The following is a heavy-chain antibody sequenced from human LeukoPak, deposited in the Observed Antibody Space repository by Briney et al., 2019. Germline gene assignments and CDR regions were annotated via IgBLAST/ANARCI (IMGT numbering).Heavy chain of an antibody. J-gene: IGHJ6*03. CDR2: IHYSGST. Sequence: SETLSLTCTVSGGSISSYYWSWIRQPPGKGLEWIGYIHYSGSTNYNPSLKSRVTISVDTSKNQFSLKLSSVTAADTAVYYCASTRTYYYGSGSYAYYYMDVWGKGTTVTVSS. CDR3: ASTRTYYYGSGSYAYYYMDV. D-gene: IGHD3-10*01. CDR1: GGSISSYY. V-gene: IGHV4-59*01.